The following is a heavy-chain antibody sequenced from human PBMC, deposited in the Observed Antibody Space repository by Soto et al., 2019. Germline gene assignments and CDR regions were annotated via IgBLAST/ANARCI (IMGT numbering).Heavy chain of an antibody. CDR3: AMNAGLAYYYYGMDV. CDR2: IYYSGST. Sequence: SETLSLTCTVSGVSISSYYCSWIRQPPGKGLEWIGYIYYSGSTNYNPSLKSRVTISVDTSKNQFSLKLSSVTAADTAVYYCAMNAGLAYYYYGMDVWGQGTTVTVSS. CDR1: GVSISSYY. V-gene: IGHV4-59*01. D-gene: IGHD2-2*01. J-gene: IGHJ6*02.